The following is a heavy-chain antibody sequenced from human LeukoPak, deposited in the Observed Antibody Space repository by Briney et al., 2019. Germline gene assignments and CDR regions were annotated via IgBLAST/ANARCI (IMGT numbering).Heavy chain of an antibody. CDR1: GGSVSDYY. CDR2: ISYSGNT. J-gene: IGHJ4*02. V-gene: IGHV4-59*02. D-gene: IGHD3-10*01. Sequence: PSETLSLTCSVSGGSVSDYYWSWIRQPPWKGLEWIGDISYSGNTKYNPSLKSRVTISVDTSKNQFSLKLSSVTAADTAVYYCAKEVRGVILPTSYFDYWGQGTLVTVSS. CDR3: AKEVRGVILPTSYFDY.